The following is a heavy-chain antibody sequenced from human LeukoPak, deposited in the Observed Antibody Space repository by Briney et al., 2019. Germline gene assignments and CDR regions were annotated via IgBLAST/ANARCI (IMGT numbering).Heavy chain of an antibody. CDR2: ISSSSSTI. CDR3: ARDPVYYDSSGFDY. D-gene: IGHD3-22*01. V-gene: IGHV3-48*01. Sequence: GGSLRLSCAASGFTFSSYSMNWVRQAPGKGLEWVSYISSSSSTIYYADPVKGRFTISRDNAKNSLYLQMNSLRAEDTAVYYCARDPVYYDSSGFDYWGQGTLVTVSS. J-gene: IGHJ4*02. CDR1: GFTFSSYS.